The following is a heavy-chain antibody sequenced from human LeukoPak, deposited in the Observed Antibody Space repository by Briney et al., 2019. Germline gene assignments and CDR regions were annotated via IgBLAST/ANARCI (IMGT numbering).Heavy chain of an antibody. J-gene: IGHJ4*02. V-gene: IGHV3-74*01. D-gene: IGHD3-22*01. CDR2: INRDGSRR. Sequence: PGGSLRLSCAASGFTFSSYWMTWVRQAPGKGLVWVSSINRDGSRRYYADSVKGRFTISRDNAKNTLHLQMTSLRAEDTAVYYCARGGPDSSDYSSLFDYWGRGILVTASS. CDR3: ARGGPDSSDYSSLFDY. CDR1: GFTFSSYW.